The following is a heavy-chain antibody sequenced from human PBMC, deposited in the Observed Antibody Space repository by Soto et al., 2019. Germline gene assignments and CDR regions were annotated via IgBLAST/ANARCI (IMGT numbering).Heavy chain of an antibody. CDR2: INHSGTT. CDR3: ARDKITGLFDY. CDR1: GGSFSGYY. V-gene: IGHV4-34*01. J-gene: IGHJ4*02. Sequence: QVQLQQWGAGLLKPSETLSLTCAVYGGSFSGYYWTWIRQPPGTGLKWIGEINHSGTTNYNPSLKSRVTISVDASKNPFSLKLTSVTAADTAVYYCARDKITGLFDYWGQGTLVTVSS. D-gene: IGHD2-8*02.